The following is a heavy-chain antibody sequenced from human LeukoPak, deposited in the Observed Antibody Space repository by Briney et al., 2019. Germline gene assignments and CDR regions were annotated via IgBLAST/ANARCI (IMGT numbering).Heavy chain of an antibody. CDR2: INPSSGST. J-gene: IGHJ5*02. V-gene: IGHV1-46*01. D-gene: IGHD3-3*01. CDR1: GFPLTSYY. Sequence: ASVMVSCKASGFPLTSYYIHWLRQAPGQGLEWMGIINPSSGSTDSTQKFRDRVTLTRDTSTRTVHMRLSRLRSDDTAIYYCARDEDFWSGSDWFDPWGQGTLVTVSS. CDR3: ARDEDFWSGSDWFDP.